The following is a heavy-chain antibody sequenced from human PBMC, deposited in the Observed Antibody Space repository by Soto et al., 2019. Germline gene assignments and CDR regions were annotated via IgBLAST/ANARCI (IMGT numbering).Heavy chain of an antibody. CDR3: VRGLEEWGTPTVI. J-gene: IGHJ3*02. Sequence: EVQLVESGGGLVQPGGSLRLSCSASGFTFSSPWMHWVRQAPGEGLVWVSRINGDGSSKTYADSVKGRFTISRDNAKSTLYLQMNSLRVEDTAVYYCVRGLEEWGTPTVIWGQGTLVTVSS. V-gene: IGHV3-74*01. D-gene: IGHD3-16*01. CDR2: INGDGSSK. CDR1: GFTFSSPW.